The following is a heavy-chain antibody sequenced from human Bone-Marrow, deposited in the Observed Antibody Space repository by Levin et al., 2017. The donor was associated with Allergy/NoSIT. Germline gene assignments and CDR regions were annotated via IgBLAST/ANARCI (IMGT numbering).Heavy chain of an antibody. Sequence: SETLSLTCTVSGDSVSSGSVYWTWIRQPPGKGLEWIGYIYSSGSTKYNPSLKSPVTISMDTFKNQFSLTLSSLTTADTAVYYCARGSFLGTYYYFDYWGQGTLATVSS. V-gene: IGHV4-61*01. J-gene: IGHJ4*02. CDR1: GDSVSSGSVY. D-gene: IGHD1-26*01. CDR3: ARGSFLGTYYYFDY. CDR2: IYSSGST.